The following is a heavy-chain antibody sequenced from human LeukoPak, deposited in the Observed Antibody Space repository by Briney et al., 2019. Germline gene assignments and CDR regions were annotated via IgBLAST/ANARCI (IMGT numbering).Heavy chain of an antibody. CDR1: GGSISSRNCY. CDR3: ARHDIVVVVAAYH. D-gene: IGHD2-15*01. Sequence: SETLSLTCTVSGGSISSRNCYWGWIRQPPGKGLEWIASIYYSGSTFYNPSLRRRVTISVDTSKNQFSLKLSSVTAADTAVYYCARHDIVVVVAAYHWGQGTLVIVSS. V-gene: IGHV4-39*07. J-gene: IGHJ5*02. CDR2: IYYSGST.